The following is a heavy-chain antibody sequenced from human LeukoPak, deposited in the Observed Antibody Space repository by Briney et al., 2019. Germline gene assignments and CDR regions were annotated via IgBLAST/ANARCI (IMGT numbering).Heavy chain of an antibody. CDR1: GFTFSSYG. D-gene: IGHD2-15*01. V-gene: IGHV3-30*18. J-gene: IGHJ6*04. Sequence: GGSLRLSCAASGFTFSSYGMHWVRQAPGKGLEWVAVISYDGSNKYYADSVKGRFTISRDNSKNTLYLQMNSLRAEDTAVYYCAKFQDTFHYYYGMDVWGKGTTVTASS. CDR2: ISYDGSNK. CDR3: AKFQDTFHYYYGMDV.